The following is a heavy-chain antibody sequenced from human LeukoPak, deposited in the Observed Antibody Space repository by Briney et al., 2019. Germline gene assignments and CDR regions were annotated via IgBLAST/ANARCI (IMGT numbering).Heavy chain of an antibody. CDR3: ARDDGYSSSWYDY. CDR2: INPNSGGT. Sequence: ASVKVSCKASGYTFTGYYMHWVRQAPGQGLEWMGWINPNSGGTNYAQKFQGRATMTRDTSISTAYMELSRLGSDDTAVYYCARDDGYSSSWYDYWGQGTLVTVSS. J-gene: IGHJ4*02. CDR1: GYTFTGYY. V-gene: IGHV1-2*02. D-gene: IGHD6-13*01.